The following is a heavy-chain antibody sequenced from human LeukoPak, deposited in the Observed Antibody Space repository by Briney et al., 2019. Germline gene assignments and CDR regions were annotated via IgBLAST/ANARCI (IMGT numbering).Heavy chain of an antibody. V-gene: IGHV1-18*04. D-gene: IGHD6-13*01. CDR1: GYTFTSYG. Sequence: ASVKVSCKASGYTFTSYGIRWVRQAPGQGLEWMGWISADNGNTKYAQKLQGRVTMTTDTSTSTAYMELRSLRSDDTAVYYRARDHRSSWYYFHYWGQGTLVPVSS. CDR3: ARDHRSSWYYFHY. J-gene: IGHJ4*02. CDR2: ISADNGNT.